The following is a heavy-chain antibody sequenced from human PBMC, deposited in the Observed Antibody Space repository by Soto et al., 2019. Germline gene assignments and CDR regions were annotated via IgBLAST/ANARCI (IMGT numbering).Heavy chain of an antibody. CDR1: GFTFSANA. D-gene: IGHD1-26*01. CDR2: IAYDGTIK. Sequence: QEQLVESGGDVVQPGRSLTLSCAASGFTFSANAMHWVRQAPGKGLEWVAVIAYDGTIKIYRDSVKGRFTISRDDSKSTLYLQMNSLSPEDTAVYYCARDKIKGAPYYLDSWGQGTLVTVSS. J-gene: IGHJ4*02. V-gene: IGHV3-30-3*01. CDR3: ARDKIKGAPYYLDS.